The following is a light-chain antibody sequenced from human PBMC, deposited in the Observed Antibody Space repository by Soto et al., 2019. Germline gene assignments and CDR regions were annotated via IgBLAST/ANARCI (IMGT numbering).Light chain of an antibody. CDR3: ASYTTSGTVV. CDR1: SSDVGSHNY. Sequence: QSALTQPASVSGSPGQSVTISCTGTSSDVGSHNYLSWYQHHPAKAPKLIIYDVTNRPSGASWRFSGSKSGNTASLTISGLQTEDEAEYYCASYTTSGTVVFGGGTKVTVL. V-gene: IGLV2-14*03. CDR2: DVT. J-gene: IGLJ3*02.